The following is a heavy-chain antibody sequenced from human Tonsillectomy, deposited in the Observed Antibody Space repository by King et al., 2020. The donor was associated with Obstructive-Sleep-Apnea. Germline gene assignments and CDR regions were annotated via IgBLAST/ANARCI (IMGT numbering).Heavy chain of an antibody. CDR1: GGSISTSSYY. CDR3: ARELRRLPGYFDY. CDR2: IYFSGST. J-gene: IGHJ4*02. V-gene: IGHV4-39*07. D-gene: IGHD4-11*01. Sequence: QLQESGPGLVKPSETLSLTCTFSGGSISTSSYYWGWIRQPPGKGLEWIGSIYFSGSTYYNPYLKSRVTISVDTSKNQFSLKLSSVTAADTAVYYCARELRRLPGYFDYWGQGTLVTVSS.